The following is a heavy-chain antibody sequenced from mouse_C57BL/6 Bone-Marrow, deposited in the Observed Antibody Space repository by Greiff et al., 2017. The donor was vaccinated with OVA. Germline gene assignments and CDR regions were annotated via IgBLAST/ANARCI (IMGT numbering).Heavy chain of an antibody. CDR3: AKRDYDEYYYAMDY. Sequence: EVMLVESGGGLVKPGGSLKLSCAASGFTFSSYSMSWVRQTPEKRLEWVATISGGGGNTYYPDSVKGRFTISRDNAKNTLYLQMSSLRSEDTALYYCAKRDYDEYYYAMDYWGQGTSVTVSS. V-gene: IGHV5-9*01. J-gene: IGHJ4*01. CDR2: ISGGGGNT. D-gene: IGHD2-4*01. CDR1: GFTFSSYS.